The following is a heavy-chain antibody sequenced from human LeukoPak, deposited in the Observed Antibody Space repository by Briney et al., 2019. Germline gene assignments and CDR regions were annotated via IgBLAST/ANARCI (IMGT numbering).Heavy chain of an antibody. Sequence: PSETLSLTCTVSGGSISSGSYYWSWIRQPAGKGLEWIGRIYTSGSTNYNPFLKSRVTISVDTSKNQFSLKLSSVTAADTAVYYCARAIVVPAATLDYWGQGTLVTVSS. CDR3: ARAIVVPAATLDY. D-gene: IGHD2-2*01. CDR2: IYTSGST. V-gene: IGHV4-61*02. J-gene: IGHJ4*02. CDR1: GGSISSGSYY.